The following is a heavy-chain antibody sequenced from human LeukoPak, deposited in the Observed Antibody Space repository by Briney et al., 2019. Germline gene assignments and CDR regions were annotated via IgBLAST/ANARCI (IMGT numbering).Heavy chain of an antibody. D-gene: IGHD2-15*01. J-gene: IGHJ6*02. CDR1: GFTFSSYG. CDR3: AKLDCGGGSCYFYYYYGMDV. CDR2: TRYDGGNK. Sequence: GGSLRLSCAASGFTFSSYGMHWVRQAPGKGLEWVAFTRYDGGNKYYADSVKGRFTISRDNSKNSLYLQMNSLRAEDTAVYYCAKLDCGGGSCYFYYYYGMDVWGQGTTVTVSS. V-gene: IGHV3-30*02.